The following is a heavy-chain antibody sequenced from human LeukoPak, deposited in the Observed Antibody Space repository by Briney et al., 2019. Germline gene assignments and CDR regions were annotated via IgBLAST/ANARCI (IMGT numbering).Heavy chain of an antibody. CDR2: ISYDGSNK. Sequence: PGGSLRLSCAASGFTFSSYGMHWVRQAPGKGLEWVAVISYDGSNKYYADSVKGRFTISRDNSKNTLYLQMNSLRAEDTAVYYCAKERRGVFDYWGHGTLVTVSS. D-gene: IGHD3-10*01. J-gene: IGHJ4*01. CDR3: AKERRGVFDY. CDR1: GFTFSSYG. V-gene: IGHV3-30*18.